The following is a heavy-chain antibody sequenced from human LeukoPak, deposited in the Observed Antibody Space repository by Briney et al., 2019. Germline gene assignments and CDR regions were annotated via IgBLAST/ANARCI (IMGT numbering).Heavy chain of an antibody. CDR2: ISYDGSNK. CDR3: ARDDFTMTVAGNFDY. J-gene: IGHJ4*02. Sequence: GGSLRLSCAASGFTFSSYWMHWVRQAPGKGLEWVAVISYDGSNKYYADSVKGRFTISRDNSKNTLYLQMNSLRAEDTAVYYCARDDFTMTVAGNFDYWGQGTLVTVSS. CDR1: GFTFSSYW. D-gene: IGHD3-22*01. V-gene: IGHV3-30-3*01.